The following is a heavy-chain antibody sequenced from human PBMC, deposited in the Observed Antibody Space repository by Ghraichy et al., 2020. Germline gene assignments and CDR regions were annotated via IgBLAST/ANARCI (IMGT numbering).Heavy chain of an antibody. D-gene: IGHD5-12*01. J-gene: IGHJ3*02. Sequence: SQTLSLTCTITAPSIHSSTYYQTSVLQPPRKGRDSIVCIYYSGSTYYNPSLKSRVTISVDTSKNQFSLKLSSVTAADTAVYYCARREVAPDAFDIWGQGT. CDR2: IYYSGST. V-gene: IGHV4-39*01. CDR1: APSIHSSTYY. CDR3: ARREVAPDAFDI.